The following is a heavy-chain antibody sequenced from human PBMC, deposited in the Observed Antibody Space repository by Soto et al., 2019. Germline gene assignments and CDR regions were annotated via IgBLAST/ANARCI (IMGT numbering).Heavy chain of an antibody. D-gene: IGHD2-15*01. CDR3: ARRSAGNLGGMDV. CDR2: IYPGDSDT. J-gene: IGHJ6*02. CDR1: GYSFTNYW. Sequence: PGESLKISCKGSGYSFTNYWIVWVRQMPGKGLEWMGMIYPGDSDTRYSPSFQGQVTISADKSTTTAYLQWNSLKASDTAIYYCARRSAGNLGGMDVWGQGTTVTVSS. V-gene: IGHV5-51*01.